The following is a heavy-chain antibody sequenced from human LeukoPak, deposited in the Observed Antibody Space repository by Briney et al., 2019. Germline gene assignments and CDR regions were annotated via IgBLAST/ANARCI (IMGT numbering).Heavy chain of an antibody. J-gene: IGHJ5*02. Sequence: SETLSLTCTVSGGSISSSSYYWGWIRQPPGKGLEWIGSIYYSGSTYYNPSLKSRVTISVDTSKNQFSLKLSSVTAADTAVYYCARDREVLLWFGELPSSAFDPWGQGTLVTVSS. D-gene: IGHD3-10*01. V-gene: IGHV4-39*07. CDR3: ARDREVLLWFGELPSSAFDP. CDR2: IYYSGST. CDR1: GGSISSSSYY.